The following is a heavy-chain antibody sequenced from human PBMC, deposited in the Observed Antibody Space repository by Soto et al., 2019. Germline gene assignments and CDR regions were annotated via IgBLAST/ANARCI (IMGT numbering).Heavy chain of an antibody. CDR1: GGTFSSYA. CDR3: ARDKAGYYYDSSGYYPFDY. CDR2: IIPIFGTA. Sequence: QVQLVQSGAEVKKPGSSVKVSCKASGGTFSSYAISWVRQAPGQGLEWMGGIIPIFGTANYAQKFQGRVTITADESTSTVYMELSSLRSEDTAVYYCARDKAGYYYDSSGYYPFDYWGQGTLVTVSS. V-gene: IGHV1-69*01. J-gene: IGHJ4*02. D-gene: IGHD3-22*01.